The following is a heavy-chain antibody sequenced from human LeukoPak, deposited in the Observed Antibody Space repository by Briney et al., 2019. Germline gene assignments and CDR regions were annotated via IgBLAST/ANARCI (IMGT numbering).Heavy chain of an antibody. D-gene: IGHD5-24*01. CDR1: GFTFDDYA. J-gene: IGHJ4*02. CDR2: ISWNSGSI. Sequence: GGSLRLSCAASGFTFDDYAMHWVRQAPGKGLEWVSGISWNSGSIGYADSVKGRFTISRDNAKNSLYLQMNSLRAEDTALYYCAKDSGGGYNYDYFDYWGQGTLVTVSS. V-gene: IGHV3-9*01. CDR3: AKDSGGGYNYDYFDY.